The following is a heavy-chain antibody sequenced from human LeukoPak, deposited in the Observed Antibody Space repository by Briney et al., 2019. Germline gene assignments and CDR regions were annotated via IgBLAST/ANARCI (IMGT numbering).Heavy chain of an antibody. CDR2: ISAGSGST. D-gene: IGHD1-26*01. CDR1: GFTFSSYG. CDR3: AKLGIEWELLSGAGDY. J-gene: IGHJ4*02. Sequence: PGGTLRLSCAASGFTFSSYGMSWVRQAPGKGLEWVSAISAGSGSTYYADSVKGRFAISRDNSKNTLYLQMNSLRAEDTAVYYCAKLGIEWELLSGAGDYWGQGTLVTVSS. V-gene: IGHV3-23*01.